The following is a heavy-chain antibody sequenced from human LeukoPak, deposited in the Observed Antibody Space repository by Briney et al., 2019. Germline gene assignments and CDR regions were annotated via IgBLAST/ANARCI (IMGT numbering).Heavy chain of an antibody. J-gene: IGHJ3*01. Sequence: GVSLRLSCATSGFTFSGYFVTWVRQAPGKGLEWVANILQDGSEEYYVDSVKGLFTISRDNAKNSLYLQMNSLRAEDTAVYSCPRDPGCDAFDFWGQGTMVTVSS. CDR2: ILQDGSEE. D-gene: IGHD4/OR15-4a*01. CDR1: GFTFSGYF. CDR3: PRDPGCDAFDF. V-gene: IGHV3-7*01.